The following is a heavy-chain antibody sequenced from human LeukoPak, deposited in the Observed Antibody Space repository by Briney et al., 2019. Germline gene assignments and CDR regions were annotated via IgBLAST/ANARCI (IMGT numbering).Heavy chain of an antibody. CDR2: IYSGGST. CDR1: GFTFRTYA. J-gene: IGHJ4*02. CDR3: ARDLGYSGSAGSFDY. D-gene: IGHD1-26*01. V-gene: IGHV3-66*02. Sequence: PGGSLRLSCAASGFTFRTYAMSWVRQAPGKGLEWVSVIYSGGSTYYADSVKGRFTISRDNSKNTLYLQMNSLRAEDTAVYYCARDLGYSGSAGSFDYWGQGTLVTVSS.